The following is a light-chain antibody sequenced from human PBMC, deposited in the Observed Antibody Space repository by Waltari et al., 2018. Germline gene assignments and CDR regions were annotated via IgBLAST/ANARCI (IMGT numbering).Light chain of an antibody. CDR2: GAS. CDR3: QQYNNWPPVFT. J-gene: IGKJ3*01. Sequence: IVMTQSPATLSVSPGERATPSCRASQSISSNLAWYQQRPGQAPRLLIYGASNRATGIPARFSGSGSGTEFTLTISSLQSEDLAVYYCQQYNNWPPVFTFGPGTKVDIK. CDR1: QSISSN. V-gene: IGKV3-15*01.